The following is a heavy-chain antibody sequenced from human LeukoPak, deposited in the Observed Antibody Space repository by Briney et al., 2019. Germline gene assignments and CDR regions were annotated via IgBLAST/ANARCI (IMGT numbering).Heavy chain of an antibody. CDR1: GFTFSSYA. CDR2: VNRDGSET. CDR3: ARNNGMDV. V-gene: IGHV3-7*03. J-gene: IGHJ6*02. Sequence: PGRSLRLSCAASGFTFSSYAMTWVRQVPGRGPEWVANVNRDGSETYYLDSVKGRFTISKDNAKNSLYLQMNSLRAEDTALYHCARNNGMDVWGQGTTVIVSS.